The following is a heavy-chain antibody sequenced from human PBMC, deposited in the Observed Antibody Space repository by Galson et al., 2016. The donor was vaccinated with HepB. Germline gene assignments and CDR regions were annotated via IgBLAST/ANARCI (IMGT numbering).Heavy chain of an antibody. CDR2: IWYDGSNN. CDR3: AREQSTAALAMDV. D-gene: IGHD6-6*01. Sequence: SLRLSCAASGFTFSSYGMHWVRQAPGRGLEWVALIWYDGSNNYYADSVKGRFTISRDNSKNTLYLQMDSLRAEDTAVYYCAREQSTAALAMDVWDKGTTVTVSS. J-gene: IGHJ6*04. CDR1: GFTFSSYG. V-gene: IGHV3-33*01.